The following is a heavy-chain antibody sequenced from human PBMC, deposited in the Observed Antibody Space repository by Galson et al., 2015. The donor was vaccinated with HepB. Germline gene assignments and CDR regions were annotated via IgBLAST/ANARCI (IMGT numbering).Heavy chain of an antibody. CDR1: GYTFTSYD. Sequence: SLKVSCEASGYTFTSYDMHWVRQAPGQGLEWMGIINHSGGSTSYAQKFQGRVTMTRDTSTSTVYMELSSLRSEDTAVYYCARAFRADILSGLGDYWGQGTLVTVSS. J-gene: IGHJ4*02. V-gene: IGHV1-46*01. CDR3: ARAFRADILSGLGDY. D-gene: IGHD3-9*01. CDR2: INHSGGST.